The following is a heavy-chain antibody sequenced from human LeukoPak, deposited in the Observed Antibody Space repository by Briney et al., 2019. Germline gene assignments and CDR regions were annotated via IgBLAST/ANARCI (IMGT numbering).Heavy chain of an antibody. Sequence: PGGSLSLSCAASGFTFSSYSMNWVRQAPGKGLEWVSYISSTTIYYADSVKGRFTISRDNAKNSLYLQMNSLRAEDTAVYYCAKPYGDYHVDAFDIWGQGTMVTVSS. D-gene: IGHD4-17*01. CDR2: ISSTTI. J-gene: IGHJ3*02. CDR1: GFTFSSYS. V-gene: IGHV3-48*04. CDR3: AKPYGDYHVDAFDI.